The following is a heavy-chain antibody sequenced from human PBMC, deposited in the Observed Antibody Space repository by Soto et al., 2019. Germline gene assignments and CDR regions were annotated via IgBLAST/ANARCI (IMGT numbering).Heavy chain of an antibody. CDR1: GVSISSGDYY. Sequence: SETLSLTCTVSGVSISSGDYYWSWIRQPPGKGLEWIGYIYYSGSTNYNPSLKSRVTISVDTSKNQFSLKLSSVTAADTAVYYCARLVWSYGTWFDPWGQGTLVTVSS. V-gene: IGHV4-30-4*01. D-gene: IGHD5-18*01. CDR2: IYYSGST. CDR3: ARLVWSYGTWFDP. J-gene: IGHJ5*02.